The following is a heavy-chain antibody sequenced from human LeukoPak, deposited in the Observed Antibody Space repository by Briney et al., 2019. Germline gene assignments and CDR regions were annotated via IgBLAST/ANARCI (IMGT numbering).Heavy chain of an antibody. CDR2: ISWNSGSI. CDR1: GFTFDDYA. D-gene: IGHD6-19*01. V-gene: IGHV3-9*01. CDR3: AKVAYSSGWTNYFFDY. Sequence: GGSLRLSCAASGFTFDDYAMHWVRHAPGKGLEWVSGISWNSGSIGYADSVKGRFTISRDNAKNSLYLQMNSLRAEDTALYYCAKVAYSSGWTNYFFDYWGQGTLVTVSS. J-gene: IGHJ4*02.